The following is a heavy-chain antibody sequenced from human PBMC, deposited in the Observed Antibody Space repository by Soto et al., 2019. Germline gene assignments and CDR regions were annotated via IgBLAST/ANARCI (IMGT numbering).Heavy chain of an antibody. V-gene: IGHV1-18*01. Sequence: QVQLVQSGAELKKSGASVTVSCKPSGYTFSTYGISWVRQAPGQGLEWMGWISASNGNTNYAQKFQGRVTMTTDTSTRTSYMDLSSLRSDDTAVYYCARDAVRYCTDGGCYQGYYYFAMDVWGNGTTVTVSP. D-gene: IGHD2-8*01. CDR3: ARDAVRYCTDGGCYQGYYYFAMDV. CDR2: ISASNGNT. CDR1: GYTFSTYG. J-gene: IGHJ6*04.